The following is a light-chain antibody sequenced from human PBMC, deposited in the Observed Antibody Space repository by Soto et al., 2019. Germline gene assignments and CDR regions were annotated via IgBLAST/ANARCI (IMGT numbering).Light chain of an antibody. J-gene: IGKJ2*01. CDR1: QSVSTRY. CDR3: HQFGSSPPAFT. CDR2: GAS. Sequence: ESMLTQSPGTLSLSPGERATLSCRASQSVSTRYLAWYQQKPGQAPRLLIYGASIRYTGIPARFSGSGSGTDFTLTISRLEPEDVAVYYCHQFGSSPPAFTFGQGTKLEI. V-gene: IGKV3-20*01.